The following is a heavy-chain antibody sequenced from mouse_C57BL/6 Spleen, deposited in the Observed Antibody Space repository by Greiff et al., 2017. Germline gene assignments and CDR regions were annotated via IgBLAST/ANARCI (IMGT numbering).Heavy chain of an antibody. CDR1: GYAFSSSW. CDR2: ISPGDGDT. D-gene: IGHD2-10*02. Sequence: QVQLQQSGPELVKPGASVKISCKASGYAFSSSWMNWVKQRPGKGLEWIGRISPGDGDTNYNGKFKGKATLTADKSSSTAYMQLSSLTSEDSAVYFCARGYGNYLAWFAYWGQGTLVTVSA. J-gene: IGHJ3*01. CDR3: ARGYGNYLAWFAY. V-gene: IGHV1-82*01.